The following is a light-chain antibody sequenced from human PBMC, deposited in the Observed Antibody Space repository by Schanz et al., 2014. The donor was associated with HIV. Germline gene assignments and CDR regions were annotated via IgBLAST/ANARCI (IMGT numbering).Light chain of an antibody. CDR2: GAT. CDR3: QQCNSNPLT. V-gene: IGKV1-12*01. CDR1: QGISTW. Sequence: DIQMTQSPSSISASVGDRVTITCRASQGISTWLAWYQQRPGKPPKLLIHGATTLKNGVPSRFSGSGSGTVFTLTINTLQPDDFATYYCQQCNSNPLTFGGGTKVEI. J-gene: IGKJ4*01.